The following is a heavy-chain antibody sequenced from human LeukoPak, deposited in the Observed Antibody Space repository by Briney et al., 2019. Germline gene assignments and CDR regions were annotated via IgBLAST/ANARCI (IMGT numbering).Heavy chain of an antibody. Sequence: KSSETLSLTCTVSGGSISSSSYYWGWIRQPPGKGLEWIGSIYYSGSTYYNPSLKSRVTISVDTSKNQFSLKLSSVTAADTAVYYCARLTSDAIDGHDAFDIWGQGTMVTVSS. V-gene: IGHV4-39*07. CDR2: IYYSGST. CDR1: GGSISSSSYY. J-gene: IGHJ3*02. D-gene: IGHD2-21*01. CDR3: ARLTSDAIDGHDAFDI.